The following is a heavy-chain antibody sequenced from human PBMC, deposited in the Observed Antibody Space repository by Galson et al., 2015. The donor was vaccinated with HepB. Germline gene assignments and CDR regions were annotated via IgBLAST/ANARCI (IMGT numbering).Heavy chain of an antibody. CDR1: GFTFSDYY. J-gene: IGHJ4*02. V-gene: IGHV3-11*06. CDR3: AGVAHSDHGDHAHFDY. D-gene: IGHD4/OR15-4a*01. CDR2: ISANTIYT. Sequence: SLRLSCAASGFTFSDYYMTWIRQVPGKGLEWISYISANTIYTNYAASVKGRFTLSSDNVKNSVFLQMNSLRAEDAALYYCAGVAHSDHGDHAHFDYWGRGTLVTVSS.